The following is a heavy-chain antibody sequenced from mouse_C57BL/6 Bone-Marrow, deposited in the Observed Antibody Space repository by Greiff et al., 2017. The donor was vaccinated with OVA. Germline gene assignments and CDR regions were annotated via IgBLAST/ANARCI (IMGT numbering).Heavy chain of an antibody. J-gene: IGHJ2*01. CDR3: TRDEAYYSIFDY. CDR2: ISSGGDYI. Sequence: EVMLVESGEGLVKPGGSLKLSCAASGFTFSSYAMSWVRQTPEKRLEWVAYISSGGDYIYYADTVKGRFTISRDNARNTLYLQMSSLKSEDTAMYYCTRDEAYYSIFDYWGQGTTLTVSS. CDR1: GFTFSSYA. V-gene: IGHV5-9-1*02. D-gene: IGHD2-5*01.